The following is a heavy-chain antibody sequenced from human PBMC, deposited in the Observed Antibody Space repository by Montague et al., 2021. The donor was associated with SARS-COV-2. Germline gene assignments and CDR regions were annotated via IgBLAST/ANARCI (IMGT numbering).Heavy chain of an antibody. Sequence: SETLSLTCTVSGDSISYRSHYWGWIRQPPGKGLEWIGSVSYSGSTYYNASFKSRVTISVDTSKNQFSLKLTSATAADTAVYYCARQYSDYPDNGFTIWGQGTMVIVSS. CDR2: VSYSGST. J-gene: IGHJ3*02. V-gene: IGHV4-39*01. CDR1: GDSISYRSHY. D-gene: IGHD4-11*01. CDR3: ARQYSDYPDNGFTI.